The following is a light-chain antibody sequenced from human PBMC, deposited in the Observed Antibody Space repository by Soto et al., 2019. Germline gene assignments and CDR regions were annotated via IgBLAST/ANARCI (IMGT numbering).Light chain of an antibody. J-gene: IGKJ5*01. CDR1: QSVSGRY. CDR2: GAS. Sequence: EIVLTQSPGTVSLSPADRATLSCRVSQSVSGRYLAWYQQKPGQAPRLLIYGASSRATGIPDRFSGGGSGTDFTLTISRLEPGDFAVYFCQQYGGFPITFGQGTRLEIK. CDR3: QQYGGFPIT. V-gene: IGKV3-20*01.